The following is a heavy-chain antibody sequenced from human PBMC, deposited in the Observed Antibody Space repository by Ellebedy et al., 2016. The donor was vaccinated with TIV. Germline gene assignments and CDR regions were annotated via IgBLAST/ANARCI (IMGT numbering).Heavy chain of an antibody. J-gene: IGHJ5*02. V-gene: IGHV3-7*01. Sequence: GESLKISCGASGFTFSSFWMGWVRRAPGKGLEWVATINQVGNEKYYVDSVKGRFTISRDNAKNTLYLQMNSLRAEDTAVYYCARDIPQRPNPARFDPWGQGTLVTVSS. D-gene: IGHD1-1*01. CDR1: GFTFSSFW. CDR3: ARDIPQRPNPARFDP. CDR2: INQVGNEK.